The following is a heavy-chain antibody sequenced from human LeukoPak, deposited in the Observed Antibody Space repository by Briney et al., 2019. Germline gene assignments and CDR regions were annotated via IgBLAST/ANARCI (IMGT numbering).Heavy chain of an antibody. D-gene: IGHD6-19*01. CDR3: ARRAPGFSSGWLDY. J-gene: IGHJ4*02. CDR2: ISSNGGST. Sequence: GGSLRLSCAASGFTFSSYAIHWVRQAPGKGLEYVAAISSNGGSTFYANSVKGRFIVSRDNSKNTLSLQMGSLRTEDLAMYYCARRAPGFSSGWLDYWGQGTLVTVSS. V-gene: IGHV3-64*01. CDR1: GFTFSSYA.